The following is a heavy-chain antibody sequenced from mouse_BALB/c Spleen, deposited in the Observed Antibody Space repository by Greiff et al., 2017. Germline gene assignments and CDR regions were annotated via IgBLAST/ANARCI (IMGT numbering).Heavy chain of an antibody. Sequence: LKQPGSELVRPGASVKLSCKASGYTFTSYWMHWVKQRPGQGLEWIGNIYPGSGSTNYDEKFKSKATLTVDTSSSTAYMQLSSLTSEDSAVYYCTRHYYGYVDYWGQGTTLTVSS. CDR3: TRHYYGYVDY. CDR1: GYTFTSYW. D-gene: IGHD1-2*01. V-gene: IGHV1S22*01. CDR2: IYPGSGST. J-gene: IGHJ2*01.